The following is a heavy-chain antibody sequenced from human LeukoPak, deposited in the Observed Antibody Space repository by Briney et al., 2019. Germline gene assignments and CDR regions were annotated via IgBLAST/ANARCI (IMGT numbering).Heavy chain of an antibody. CDR2: ISWNSGSI. D-gene: IGHD5-12*01. J-gene: IGHJ4*02. V-gene: IGHV3-9*01. CDR1: GFTFDDYA. CDR3: AKAMGSCSGYAIDY. Sequence: GGSLRLSCAASGFTFDDYAMHWVRQAPGKGLEWVSGISWNSGSIGYADSVKGRFTISRDNAKNSLYLQMNSLRAEDTALYYCAKAMGSCSGYAIDYWGQGTLVTVSS.